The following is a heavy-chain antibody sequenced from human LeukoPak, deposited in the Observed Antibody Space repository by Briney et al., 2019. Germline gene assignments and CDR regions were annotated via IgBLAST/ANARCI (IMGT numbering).Heavy chain of an antibody. CDR2: IWYDGSNK. CDR3: ARAPDTAMFDY. Sequence: GGSLRLSCAASGFTFSSYGMHWVRQAPGKGLEWVAVIWYDGSNKYYADSVKGRFTISRDSSKNTLYLQMNSLRAEDTAVYYCARAPDTAMFDYWGQGTLVTVSS. CDR1: GFTFSSYG. V-gene: IGHV3-33*01. D-gene: IGHD5-18*01. J-gene: IGHJ4*02.